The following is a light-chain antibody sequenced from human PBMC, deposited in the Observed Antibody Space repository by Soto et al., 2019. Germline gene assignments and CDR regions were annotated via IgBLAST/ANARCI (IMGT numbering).Light chain of an antibody. J-gene: IGLJ2*01. CDR1: SSDVGGYNF. CDR3: TSYTASSTLV. CDR2: DVN. Sequence: QSALTQPASVSGSPGQSITLSCTGTSSDVGGYNFVSWYQQHPGKAPKVMIYDVNTRPSGVSNRFSGSKSGNTASLTISGLQAEDEADYYCTSYTASSTLVFGGGTKLTVL. V-gene: IGLV2-14*03.